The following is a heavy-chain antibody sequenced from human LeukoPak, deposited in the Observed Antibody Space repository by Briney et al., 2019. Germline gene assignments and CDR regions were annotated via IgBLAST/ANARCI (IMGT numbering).Heavy chain of an antibody. CDR3: ARSRDSSGWYRFDP. CDR1: GGSIRSGSYY. D-gene: IGHD6-19*01. J-gene: IGHJ5*02. V-gene: IGHV4-61*02. CDR2: IYTSGST. Sequence: SQTLSLTCTVSGGSIRSGSYYWSWIRQPAGKGLEWIGRIYTSGSTNYNPSLKSRVTISVDTSKNQFSLKLSSVTAADTAVYYCARSRDSSGWYRFDPWGQGTLVTVSS.